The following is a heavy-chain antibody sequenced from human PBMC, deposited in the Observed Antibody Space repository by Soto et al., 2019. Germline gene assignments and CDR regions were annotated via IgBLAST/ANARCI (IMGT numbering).Heavy chain of an antibody. V-gene: IGHV4-61*01. Sequence: SETLSLTCTVSGGSVSIGSYYLSWIRQPPGKGLEWIGYIYYSGTTNYNPSLKSRVTISLDTSKNQFSLKLSSVTAADTAVYYCARRGPGGRAFDLWGQRTMVTVSS. CDR3: ARRGPGGRAFDL. J-gene: IGHJ3*01. CDR1: GGSVSIGSYY. CDR2: IYYSGTT. D-gene: IGHD3-16*01.